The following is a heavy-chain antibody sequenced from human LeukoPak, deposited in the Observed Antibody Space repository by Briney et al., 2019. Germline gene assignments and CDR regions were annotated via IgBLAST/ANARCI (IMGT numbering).Heavy chain of an antibody. CDR3: GRTLGSSGAFDI. CDR1: GGSISSYY. CDR2: IYTSGST. J-gene: IGHJ3*02. D-gene: IGHD1-26*01. Sequence: PSETLSLTCTVSGGSISSYYWSWIRQPAGKGLEWIGRIYTSGSTNYNPSLESRVTMSVDTSKNQFSLKLSSVTAADTALYFCGRTLGSSGAFDIGGQGQMVTVSS. V-gene: IGHV4-4*07.